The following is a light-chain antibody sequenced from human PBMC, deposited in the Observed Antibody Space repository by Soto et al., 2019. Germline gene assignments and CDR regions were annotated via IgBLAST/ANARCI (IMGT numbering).Light chain of an antibody. V-gene: IGKV3-20*01. CDR3: QYSDTSSIT. CDR2: AAS. Sequence: EIVLTQSPGTLSLSPGERATLSCRASQSLNINDLAWHQQSPGRAPRLLIYAASSRATGIPDRFSGSGSGADFTLTITRLEPEDSAVFYCQYSDTSSITFGQGTRLEIK. CDR1: QSLNIND. J-gene: IGKJ5*01.